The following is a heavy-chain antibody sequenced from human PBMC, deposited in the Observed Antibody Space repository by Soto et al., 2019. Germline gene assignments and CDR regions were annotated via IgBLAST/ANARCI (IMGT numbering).Heavy chain of an antibody. J-gene: IGHJ6*02. CDR2: IYHSGST. Sequence: SETLSLTCAVSGGSISSSNWWSWVRQPPGKGLEWIGEIYHSGSTNYNPSLKSRVTISVDKSKNQFSLKLSSVTAADTAVYYCARDLRFRRGYIVATAHGYYGMDVWGQGTTVTVSS. V-gene: IGHV4-4*02. CDR3: ARDLRFRRGYIVATAHGYYGMDV. CDR1: GGSISSSNW. D-gene: IGHD5-12*01.